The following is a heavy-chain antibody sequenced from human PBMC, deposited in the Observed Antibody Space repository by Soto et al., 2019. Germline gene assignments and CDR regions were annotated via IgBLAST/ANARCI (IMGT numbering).Heavy chain of an antibody. V-gene: IGHV4-34*01. Sequence: SETLSLTCAVYGGSFSGYYWSWIRQPPGKGLEWIGEINHSGSTNYNPSLKSRVTISVDTPKNQFSLKLSSVTAADTAVYYCARYCSGGSCYSGFARFDPWGQGTLVTVSS. CDR2: INHSGST. J-gene: IGHJ5*02. CDR1: GGSFSGYY. D-gene: IGHD2-15*01. CDR3: ARYCSGGSCYSGFARFDP.